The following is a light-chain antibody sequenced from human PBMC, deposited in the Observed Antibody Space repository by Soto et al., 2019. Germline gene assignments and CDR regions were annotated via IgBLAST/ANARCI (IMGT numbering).Light chain of an antibody. CDR2: WAS. CDR3: QQYYTSPRT. Sequence: DIVMTQSPDSLAVSLGERATINCKSSQSVLYNSNNKNYLAWYQQKPGQSPKMLIYWASTRESGVPDRFSGSGSGTECTLTISSLQAEDVAVYYCQQYYTSPRTFGQGTKVEIK. V-gene: IGKV4-1*01. J-gene: IGKJ1*01. CDR1: QSVLYNSNNKNY.